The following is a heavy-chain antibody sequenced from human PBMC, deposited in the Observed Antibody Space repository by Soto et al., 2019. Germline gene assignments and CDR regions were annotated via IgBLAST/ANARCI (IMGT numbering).Heavy chain of an antibody. V-gene: IGHV5-51*01. D-gene: IGHD2-15*01. CDR1: GYSFATLW. Sequence: GESLKISCKASGYSFATLWFAWVRQLPGKGLEWMGIIYPDDSDARYSPSLQGQATISADKSISAAYLQWSSLEASDTAIYYCARLGYCSGGSCYPDYWGQGTQVTVSS. CDR2: IYPDDSDA. J-gene: IGHJ4*02. CDR3: ARLGYCSGGSCYPDY.